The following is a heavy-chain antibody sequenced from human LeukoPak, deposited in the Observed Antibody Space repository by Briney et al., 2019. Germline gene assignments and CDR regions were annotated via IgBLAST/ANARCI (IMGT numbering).Heavy chain of an antibody. J-gene: IGHJ4*02. CDR3: ARAPYYYGSGSSYYFDY. CDR1: GYTFTGYY. D-gene: IGHD3-10*01. V-gene: IGHV1-2*04. Sequence: ASVKVSCKASGYTFTGYYMHWVRQAPGQGLEWMGWINPNSGGTNYAQKFQGWVTMTRDTSISTAYMELSRLGSDDTAVYYCARAPYYYGSGSSYYFDYWGQGTLVTVSS. CDR2: INPNSGGT.